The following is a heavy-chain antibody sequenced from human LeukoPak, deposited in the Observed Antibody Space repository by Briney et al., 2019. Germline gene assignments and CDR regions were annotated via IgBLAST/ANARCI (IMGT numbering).Heavy chain of an antibody. CDR1: GYTLTELS. J-gene: IGHJ4*02. CDR2: FDPEDGET. V-gene: IGHV1-24*01. D-gene: IGHD3-9*01. CDR3: ATTWDILTGSPIDY. Sequence: GASVKVSCKVSGYTLTELSMHWVRQAPGKGLEWMGGFDPEDGETIYAQKFQGRVTMTEDTSTDTAYMELSSLRFEDTAVYYCATTWDILTGSPIDYWGQGTLVTVSS.